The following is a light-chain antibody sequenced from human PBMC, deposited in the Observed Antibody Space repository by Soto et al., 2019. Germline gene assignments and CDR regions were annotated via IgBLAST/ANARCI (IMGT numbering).Light chain of an antibody. Sequence: QSALTQPASVSGSPGQSITISCIGTSGDVGGFNYVSWYQQHPGKAPKLLIYEVSNRPAGVSNRFSGSNSGTTASLTISGLPAEDEDYYCCNSYTISSTLLFGGGTKLTVL. CDR3: NSYTISSTLL. V-gene: IGLV2-14*01. CDR1: SGDVGGFNY. CDR2: EVS. J-gene: IGLJ2*01.